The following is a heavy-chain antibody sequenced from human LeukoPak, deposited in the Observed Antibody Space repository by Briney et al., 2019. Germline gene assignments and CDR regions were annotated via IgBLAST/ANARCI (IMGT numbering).Heavy chain of an antibody. D-gene: IGHD1-14*01. CDR3: ANYRKPQGLDY. J-gene: IGHJ4*02. V-gene: IGHV3-23*01. CDR2: ISANGADK. CDR1: RFTFSTYA. Sequence: GGSLRLSCAVSRFTFSTYAMSWVRQAPGQGLEWVSAISANGADKYYADSVKGRFTISRDNSKNTLFLQMTGLRVEDTAVYYCANYRKPQGLDYWGQGTLVTVSS.